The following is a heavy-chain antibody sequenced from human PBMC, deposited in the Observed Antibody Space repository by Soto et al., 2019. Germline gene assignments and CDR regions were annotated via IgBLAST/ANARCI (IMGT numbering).Heavy chain of an antibody. J-gene: IGHJ4*02. CDR2: IYNSGST. V-gene: IGHV4-59*05. D-gene: IGHD3-3*01. CDR1: GGSISNYY. CDR3: ARHGDYDFWSGYYTAYFDY. Sequence: SETLSLTCTVSGGSISNYYCSWIRQTPGKGLEYIGFIYNSGSTYYNPSLKSRVTISVDTSKNQFSLKLSSVTAADTAVYYCARHGDYDFWSGYYTAYFDYWGQGTLVTVSS.